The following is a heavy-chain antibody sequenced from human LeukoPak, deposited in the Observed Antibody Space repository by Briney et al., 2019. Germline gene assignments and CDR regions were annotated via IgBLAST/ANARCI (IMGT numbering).Heavy chain of an antibody. V-gene: IGHV4-61*01. CDR3: ARGAVAGRPIDY. J-gene: IGHJ4*02. D-gene: IGHD6-19*01. Sequence: SETLSLTCTVSGGSVSSGSYYWSWIRQPPGKGLEWIGYIYYSGSTNYNPSLKSRVTISVDTSKNQFSLKLSSVTAADTAVYYCARGAVAGRPIDYWGQGTLSPSPQ. CDR2: IYYSGST. CDR1: GGSVSSGSYY.